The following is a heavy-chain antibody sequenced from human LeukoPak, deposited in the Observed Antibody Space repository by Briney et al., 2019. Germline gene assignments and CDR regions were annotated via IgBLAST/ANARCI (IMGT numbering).Heavy chain of an antibody. CDR1: GYTFTGYY. V-gene: IGHV1-2*02. Sequence: ASVKVSCKASGYTFTGYYMHWVRQAPGQGLEWMGWINPNSGGTNYAQKFQGRVTMTRDTSISTAYMELSRPRSDDTAVYYCARELRAVFGSYYYYYMDVWGKGTTVPVSS. D-gene: IGHD3-10*02. J-gene: IGHJ6*03. CDR2: INPNSGGT. CDR3: ARELRAVFGSYYYYYMDV.